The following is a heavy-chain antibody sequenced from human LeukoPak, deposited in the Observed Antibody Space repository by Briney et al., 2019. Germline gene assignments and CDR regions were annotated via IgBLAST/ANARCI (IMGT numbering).Heavy chain of an antibody. CDR3: TRGREYYYGSESSHFDY. D-gene: IGHD3-10*01. Sequence: PADTLSPARTLSCPSISSAGYGSTWLQEHRGKGLQWFGDIDYSGSTCYNPSLKSRVTISVDTPKNQFTLKLSSVTAADTAVYYCTRGREYYYGSESSHFDYWGQGTLVTVSS. CDR2: IDYSGST. J-gene: IGHJ4*02. CDR1: CPSISSAGYG. V-gene: IGHV4-31*03.